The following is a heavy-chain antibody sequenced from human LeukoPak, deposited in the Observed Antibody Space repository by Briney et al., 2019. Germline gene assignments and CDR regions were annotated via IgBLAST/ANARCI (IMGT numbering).Heavy chain of an antibody. D-gene: IGHD5-24*01. CDR3: ARGRSRDGYDDAFDI. J-gene: IGHJ3*02. CDR1: GYTFTGYY. V-gene: IGHV1-8*02. CDR2: MNPNSGNT. Sequence: ASVKVSCKASGYTFTGYYMHWVRQAPGQGLEWMGWMNPNSGNTGYAQKFQGRVTMTRNTSISTAYMELSSLRSEDTAVYYCARGRSRDGYDDAFDIWGQGTMVTVSS.